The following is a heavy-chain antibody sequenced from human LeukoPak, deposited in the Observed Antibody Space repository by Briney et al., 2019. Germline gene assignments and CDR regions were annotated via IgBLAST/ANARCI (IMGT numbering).Heavy chain of an antibody. V-gene: IGHV3-11*01. D-gene: IGHD3-22*01. CDR3: AREVDSDYHDSSGLYYFDY. J-gene: IGHJ4*02. Sequence: GGSLRLSCAASGFTFSDYYMSWIRQAPGKGLEWVSYISSSGSTIYYADSVKGRFTISRDNAKNSLYLQMNSLRAEDTAVYYCAREVDSDYHDSSGLYYFDYWGQGTLVTVSS. CDR1: GFTFSDYY. CDR2: ISSSGSTI.